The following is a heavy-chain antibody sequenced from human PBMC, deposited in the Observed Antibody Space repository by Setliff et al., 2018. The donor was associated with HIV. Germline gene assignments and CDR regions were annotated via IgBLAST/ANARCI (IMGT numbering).Heavy chain of an antibody. V-gene: IGHV4-39*01. Sequence: SETLSLTCTVSGGSISRGSYSWGWIRQPPGKGLEWIGSISYTGSTYYDPSLKSRVTISLDTSKNQFFLKLSSVTAPATAIYYCARQTWECYDTLTGYYSCPHNFDSWGQGTLVTVSS. CDR2: ISYTGST. J-gene: IGHJ4*02. CDR3: ARQTWECYDTLTGYYSCPHNFDS. CDR1: GGSISRGSYS. D-gene: IGHD3-9*01.